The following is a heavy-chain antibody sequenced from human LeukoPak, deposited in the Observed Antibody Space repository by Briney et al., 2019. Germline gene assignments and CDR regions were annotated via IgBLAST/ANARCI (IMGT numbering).Heavy chain of an antibody. J-gene: IGHJ6*02. CDR2: VYYAGST. V-gene: IGHV4-59*12. CDR1: GGSLSGFY. Sequence: SETLSLTCTVSGGSLSGFYWSWIRQPPGKGLEWIGYVYYAGSTTYNPSLRSRVTISVDTSKNQFSLKLSSVTAADTAVYYCARGPRYDSGWYLGNYYYYYGMDVWGQGTTVTVSS. D-gene: IGHD6-19*01. CDR3: ARGPRYDSGWYLGNYYYYYGMDV.